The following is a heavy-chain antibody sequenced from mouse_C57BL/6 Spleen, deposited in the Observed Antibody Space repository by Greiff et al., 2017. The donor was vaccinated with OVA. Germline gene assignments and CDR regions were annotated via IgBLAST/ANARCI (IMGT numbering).Heavy chain of an antibody. J-gene: IGHJ2*01. V-gene: IGHV1-82*01. CDR2: IYPGDGDT. CDR3: ARFTTVVATGGYFDY. D-gene: IGHD1-1*01. Sequence: VQLQQSGPELVKPGASVKISCKASGYAFSSSWLNWVKQRPGKGLEWIGRIYPGDGDTNYNGKFKGKATLTADKSSSTAYMQLSSLTSEDSAVYFCARFTTVVATGGYFDYWGQGTTLTVSS. CDR1: GYAFSSSW.